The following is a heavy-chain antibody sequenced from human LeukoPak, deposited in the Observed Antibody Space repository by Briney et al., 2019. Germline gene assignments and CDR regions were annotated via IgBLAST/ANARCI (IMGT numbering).Heavy chain of an antibody. Sequence: SSETLSLTCAVYGGSFSGYYWSWIRQAPGKGLEWVSVIYSGGSTYYADSVKGRFTISRDNSKNTLYLQMNSLRAEDTAVYYCARAVRSYGSGGYYIDYWGQGTLVTVSS. J-gene: IGHJ4*02. CDR2: IYSGGST. CDR3: ARAVRSYGSGGYYIDY. V-gene: IGHV3-53*01. CDR1: GGSFSGYY. D-gene: IGHD3-10*01.